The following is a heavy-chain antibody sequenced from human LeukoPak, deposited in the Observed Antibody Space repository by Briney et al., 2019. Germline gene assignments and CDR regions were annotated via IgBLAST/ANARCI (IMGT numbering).Heavy chain of an antibody. CDR3: ARSITSSWYGDFQH. Sequence: SETLSLTCTVSGGSMSGYFWSWIRQPPGKGLEWIGYIYYSGSTNYNPSLKSRVTISVDTSKNQFSLKLSSVTAADTAVYYCARSITSSWYGDFQHWGQGTLVSVSS. CDR1: GGSMSGYF. D-gene: IGHD6-13*01. V-gene: IGHV4-59*01. CDR2: IYYSGST. J-gene: IGHJ1*01.